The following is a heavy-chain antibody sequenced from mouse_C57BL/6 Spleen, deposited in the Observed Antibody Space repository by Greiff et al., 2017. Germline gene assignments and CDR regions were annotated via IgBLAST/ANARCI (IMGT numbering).Heavy chain of an antibody. J-gene: IGHJ2*01. V-gene: IGHV1-15*01. D-gene: IGHD1-1*01. CDR1: GYTFTDYE. Sequence: QVQLQQSGAELVRPGASVTLSCQASGYTFTDYEMHWVEPTPVHGLEWIGAIDPETGGTAYHQTFKGKAILTADKAASTAYMELRSLTSEDSAVDYCTVITASYLDYWGQGTTLTVSS. CDR2: IDPETGGT. CDR3: TVITASYLDY.